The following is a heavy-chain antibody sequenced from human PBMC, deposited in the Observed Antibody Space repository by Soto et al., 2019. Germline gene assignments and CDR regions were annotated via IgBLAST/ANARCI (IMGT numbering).Heavy chain of an antibody. CDR3: AKGGKTGTTNSNFWYFDL. D-gene: IGHD1-1*01. CDR2: ISGSGDDT. J-gene: IGHJ2*01. Sequence: GGSLRLSCAASGFPFNTYAMNWVRQAPGKGLEWVSVISGSGDDTYYADTVKGRFTISRDNSKNTLFLQMDSLRPEDTAIYYCAKGGKTGTTNSNFWYFDLWGRGTLVTVSS. CDR1: GFPFNTYA. V-gene: IGHV3-23*01.